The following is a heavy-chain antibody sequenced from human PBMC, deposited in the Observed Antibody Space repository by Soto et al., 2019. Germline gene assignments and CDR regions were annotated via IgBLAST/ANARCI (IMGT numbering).Heavy chain of an antibody. CDR1: GFTFSNFP. D-gene: IGHD2-8*02. CDR3: AKGRALVSPPS. V-gene: IGHV3-23*01. J-gene: IGHJ5*02. Sequence: EVQLLESGGGLVQPGGSLRLSCAASGFTFSNFPMTWVRQAPGKGLEWVSAISGSADRISNTASVKGRFTISRDNSRNTRFLQMNSLRAEDTAVYYCAKGRALVSPPSWGQGTLVTVSS. CDR2: ISGSADRI.